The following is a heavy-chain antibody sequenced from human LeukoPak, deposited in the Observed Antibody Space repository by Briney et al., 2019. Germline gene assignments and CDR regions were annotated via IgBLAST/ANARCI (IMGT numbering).Heavy chain of an antibody. CDR3: ARGGGYYDSSGYSWDY. D-gene: IGHD3-22*01. Sequence: GGSLRLSCAASGFTVSSNYMSWVRQAPGKGLEWVSVIYSGGSTYYADSVKGRFTISRDNSKNTLYLQMNSLRAEDTAVYYCARGGGYYDSSGYSWDYWGQGTLVIVSS. CDR1: GFTVSSNY. V-gene: IGHV3-66*02. J-gene: IGHJ4*02. CDR2: IYSGGST.